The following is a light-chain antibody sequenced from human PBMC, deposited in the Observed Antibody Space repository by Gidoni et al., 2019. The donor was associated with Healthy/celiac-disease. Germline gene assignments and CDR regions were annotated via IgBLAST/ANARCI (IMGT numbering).Light chain of an antibody. CDR3: QQSYSIPIT. Sequence: DIQMTQSPSSLSASVGDRVTITCRASQSISSYLNWYQQKPGKAPKLLIYDGSSLQSGVPSRFSGSGSGTDFTLTISSLQAEDFATYYCQQSYSIPITFGQGTRLEIK. CDR1: QSISSY. J-gene: IGKJ5*01. V-gene: IGKV1-39*01. CDR2: DGS.